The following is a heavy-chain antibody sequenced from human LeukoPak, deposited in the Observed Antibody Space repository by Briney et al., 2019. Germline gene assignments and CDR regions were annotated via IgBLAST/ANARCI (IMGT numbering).Heavy chain of an antibody. CDR2: IYYSGST. CDR3: ARDTPRYCSGGSCYRYWYFDY. D-gene: IGHD2-15*01. CDR1: GYSISTSNY. Sequence: SDTLSLTCAVSGYSISTSNYWSWIRQHPGKGLEWIGYIYYSGSTYYNPSLKSRVTISVDTSKNQFSLKLSSVTAADTAVYYCARDTPRYCSGGSCYRYWYFDYWGQGTLVTVSS. J-gene: IGHJ4*02. V-gene: IGHV4-31*11.